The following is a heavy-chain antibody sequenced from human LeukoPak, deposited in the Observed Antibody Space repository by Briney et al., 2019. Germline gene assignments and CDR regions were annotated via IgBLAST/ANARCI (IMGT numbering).Heavy chain of an antibody. V-gene: IGHV1-18*01. CDR2: ISACNGNT. CDR1: GYTFTSYG. Sequence: ASVKVSCKASGYTFTSYGISWVRQAPGQGLEWMGWISACNGNTNYAQKLQGRVTMTTDTSTSTAYMELRSLRSEDTAVYYCATDNPRIAADHPNFDYWGQGTLVTVSS. CDR3: ATDNPRIAADHPNFDY. J-gene: IGHJ4*02. D-gene: IGHD6-13*01.